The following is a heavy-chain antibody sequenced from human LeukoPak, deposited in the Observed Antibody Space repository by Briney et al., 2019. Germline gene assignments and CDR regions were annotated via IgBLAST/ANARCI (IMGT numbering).Heavy chain of an antibody. CDR2: ISAYNGNT. Sequence: ASVKVSCKASGYTFTSYGISWVRQAPGQGLEWMGWISAYNGNTNYAQELQGRVTMTTDTSTSTAYMELRSLRSDDTAVYYCARDKLDVEGVCYGYWGQGTLVTVSS. CDR1: GYTFTSYG. D-gene: IGHD2-8*01. CDR3: ARDKLDVEGVCYGY. J-gene: IGHJ4*02. V-gene: IGHV1-18*01.